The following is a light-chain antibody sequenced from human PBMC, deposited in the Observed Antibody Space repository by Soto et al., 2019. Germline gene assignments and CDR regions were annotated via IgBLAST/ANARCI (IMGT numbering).Light chain of an antibody. Sequence: DIVMTQCPATLSVSPGERATLSCRASLGIXKLLAWYKQRPGQAPRLLIXDASNRATGVPVRFSGSGSGTVFTLTLGSLEPEDSAVYYCQQRKHWPPITFGQGTRLEIK. CDR2: DAS. CDR3: QQRKHWPPIT. CDR1: LGIXKL. J-gene: IGKJ5*01. V-gene: IGKV3-11*01.